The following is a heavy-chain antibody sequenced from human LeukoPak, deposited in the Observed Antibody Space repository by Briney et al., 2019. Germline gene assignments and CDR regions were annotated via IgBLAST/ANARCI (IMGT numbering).Heavy chain of an antibody. D-gene: IGHD5-18*01. J-gene: IGHJ4*02. V-gene: IGHV3-30*02. CDR1: GFTFSTYG. CDR3: AKLGQGGYSYDYLPYYSDY. CDR2: IRYDGSNK. Sequence: GGSLRLSCAASGFTFSTYGIHWVRQAPGKGLEWVAFIRYDGSNKYYADSVKGRFTISRDNSKNTLYLQMNSLRAEATAVYYCAKLGQGGYSYDYLPYYSDYWGQGTLVTVSS.